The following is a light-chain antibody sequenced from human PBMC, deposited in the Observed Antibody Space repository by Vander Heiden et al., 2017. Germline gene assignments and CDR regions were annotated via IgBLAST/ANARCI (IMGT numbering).Light chain of an antibody. Sequence: DIQMTKSPYSLSASVGDRVTITCQESQDISNNLNWYQQKPGKAPKLLIYDASNLETGVPSRVSGSGSGTDFTFTISSLQPEDIATYYCQQYDNRPPITFGQGTRLEIK. CDR3: QQYDNRPPIT. J-gene: IGKJ5*01. V-gene: IGKV1-33*01. CDR1: QDISNN. CDR2: DAS.